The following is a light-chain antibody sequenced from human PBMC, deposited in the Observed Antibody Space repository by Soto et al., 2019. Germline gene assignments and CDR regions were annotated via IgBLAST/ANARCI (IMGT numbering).Light chain of an antibody. J-gene: IGKJ3*01. Sequence: ERVMTQSPSTLSASPGERVTLSCRASQSVSSTLAWYQHKPGQAPRLLIYATSTRAPGVSARFSGSGSGSGTEFTLTISSLQSEDIAVYYCQQYKNWPQVSFCPGTKLEI. CDR1: QSVSST. CDR3: QQYKNWPQVS. V-gene: IGKV3-15*01. CDR2: ATS.